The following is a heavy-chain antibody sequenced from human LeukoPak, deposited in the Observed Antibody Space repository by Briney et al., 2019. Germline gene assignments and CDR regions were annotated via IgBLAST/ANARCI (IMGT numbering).Heavy chain of an antibody. CDR1: GFTFSSYW. D-gene: IGHD2-2*02. Sequence: PGGSLRLSCAASGFTFSSYWMSWVRQAPGKGLEWVANIKQDGSEKYYVDSVKGRFTTSRDNAKNSLYLQMNSLRAEDTAVYYCAREYPLKYFDYWGQGTLVTVSS. CDR2: IKQDGSEK. V-gene: IGHV3-7*01. J-gene: IGHJ4*02. CDR3: AREYPLKYFDY.